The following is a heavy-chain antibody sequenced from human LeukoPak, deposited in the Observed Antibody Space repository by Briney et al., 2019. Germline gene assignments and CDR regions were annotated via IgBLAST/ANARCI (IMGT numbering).Heavy chain of an antibody. CDR2: MKEDGSEI. CDR1: GFTFSSYW. CDR3: ASGVLGYCSSTSCYFDY. D-gene: IGHD2-2*01. J-gene: IGHJ4*02. V-gene: IGHV3-7*01. Sequence: GGSLRLSCAASGFTFSSYWMTWVRQAPGKGLEWVADMKEDGSEIHYVDSVKGRFTISRDNARNSVFLQMDSLRAEETAVYYCASGVLGYCSSTSCYFDYWGQGTLVSVSS.